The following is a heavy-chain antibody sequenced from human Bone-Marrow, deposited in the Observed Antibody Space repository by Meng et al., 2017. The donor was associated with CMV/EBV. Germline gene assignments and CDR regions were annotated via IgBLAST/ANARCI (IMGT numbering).Heavy chain of an antibody. V-gene: IGHV3-33*06. D-gene: IGHD3-10*01. CDR2: IWYDGSNK. J-gene: IGHJ4*02. CDR1: GFTFSSYG. Sequence: GESLKISCAASGFTFSSYGMHWVRQAPGKGLEWVAIIWYDGSNKYYADSVKGRFTISRDNSKNTLYLQMNSLRADDTAVYYCAKDARSVGSGTYYEVNYLDYWGQGTPVTASS. CDR3: AKDARSVGSGTYYEVNYLDY.